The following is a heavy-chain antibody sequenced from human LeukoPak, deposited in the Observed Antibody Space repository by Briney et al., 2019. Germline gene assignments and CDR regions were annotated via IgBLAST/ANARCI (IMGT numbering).Heavy chain of an antibody. CDR3: ARVTLARFIATKIYFAS. Sequence: SETLSLTCTVSGGSTSSTSHYWGWIRQPPGKGLEWIGNIYYNGRTYSNTSLQSRVTISVDTSKNQFSLKLSSVTAADTAVYFCARVTLARFIATKIYFASWGQGTLVTVSS. V-gene: IGHV4-39*07. CDR2: IYYNGRT. D-gene: IGHD6-13*01. CDR1: GGSTSSTSHY. J-gene: IGHJ4*02.